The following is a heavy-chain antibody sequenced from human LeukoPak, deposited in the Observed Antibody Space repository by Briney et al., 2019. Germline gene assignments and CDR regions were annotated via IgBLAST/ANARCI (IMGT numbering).Heavy chain of an antibody. J-gene: IGHJ4*02. CDR2: ISSSSSYI. CDR1: GFTFSSYS. V-gene: IGHV3-21*01. D-gene: IGHD6-19*01. CDR3: AISSGWYEDDY. Sequence: GGSLRLSCAASGFTFSSYSMNWVRQAPGKRLEWVSSISSSSSYIYYADSVKGRFTISRDNAKNSLYLQMNSLRAEDTAVYYCAISSGWYEDDYWGQGTLVTVSS.